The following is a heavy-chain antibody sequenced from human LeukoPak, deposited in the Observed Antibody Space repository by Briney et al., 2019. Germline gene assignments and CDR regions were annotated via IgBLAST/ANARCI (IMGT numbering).Heavy chain of an antibody. CDR1: GFAFSNYA. J-gene: IGHJ4*02. CDR2: ISYDAVNT. V-gene: IGHV3-30*03. CDR3: VRVGNHDPLFDY. D-gene: IGHD4-23*01. Sequence: PGGSLRLSCAASGFAFSNYAMHWVRQAPGKGLDWVAVISYDAVNTYYTDSVKGRFTTSRDNSKNTLYLQMNSLRDEDTALYYCVRVGNHDPLFDYWGQGTLVTVSS.